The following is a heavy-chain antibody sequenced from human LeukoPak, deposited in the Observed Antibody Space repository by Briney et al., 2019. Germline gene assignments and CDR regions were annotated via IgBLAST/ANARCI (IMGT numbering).Heavy chain of an antibody. Sequence: ASVKVSCKASDYTFTNYGISWVRQAPGQGLEWMGIINPSGGSTSYAQKFQGRVTMTRDMSTSTVYMELSSLRSEDTAVYYCARGVSNRAFNYWGQGTLVTVSS. CDR1: DYTFTNYG. J-gene: IGHJ4*02. D-gene: IGHD1-14*01. CDR2: INPSGGST. V-gene: IGHV1-46*01. CDR3: ARGVSNRAFNY.